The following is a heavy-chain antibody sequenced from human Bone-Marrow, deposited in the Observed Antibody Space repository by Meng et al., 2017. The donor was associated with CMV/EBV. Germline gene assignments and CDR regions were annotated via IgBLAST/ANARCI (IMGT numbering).Heavy chain of an antibody. CDR1: GFTFSSYG. D-gene: IGHD6-6*01. V-gene: IGHV3-33*06. J-gene: IGHJ6*02. CDR2: IWYDGSNK. Sequence: GESLKISCAASGFTFSSYGMHWVRQAPGKGLEWVAVIWYDGSNKYYADSVKGRFTISRDNSKNTLYLQMNSLRAEDTAVYYCAKAVEYSSSSYGTDYYYYYGMDVWGQGTTVTVSS. CDR3: AKAVEYSSSSYGTDYYYYYGMDV.